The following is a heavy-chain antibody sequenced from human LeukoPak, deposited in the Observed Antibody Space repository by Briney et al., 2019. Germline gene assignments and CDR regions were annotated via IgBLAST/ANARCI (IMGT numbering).Heavy chain of an antibody. J-gene: IGHJ5*02. CDR3: ARSYCSGGSCHDP. CDR2: IYYSGST. Sequence: SETLSLTCTVSGGSISSYYWSWIRQPPGKGLEWIGYIYYSGSTNYNPSLKSRVTISVDTSKNQFSLKLSSVTAADTAVYYCARSYCSGGSCHDPWGQGTLVTVSS. V-gene: IGHV4-59*01. CDR1: GGSISSYY. D-gene: IGHD2-15*01.